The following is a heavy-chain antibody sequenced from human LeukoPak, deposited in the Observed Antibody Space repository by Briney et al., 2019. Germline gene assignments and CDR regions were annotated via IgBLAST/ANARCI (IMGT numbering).Heavy chain of an antibody. Sequence: GRSLRLSCAASGLTFDDYAMHWVRQAPGKGLEWVSGISWNSGSIGYADSVEGRFTISRDNAKNSLYLQMNSLRAEDTALYYCAKGSVAGTYFDYWGQGTLVTVSS. CDR3: AKGSVAGTYFDY. D-gene: IGHD6-19*01. CDR2: ISWNSGSI. J-gene: IGHJ4*02. CDR1: GLTFDDYA. V-gene: IGHV3-9*01.